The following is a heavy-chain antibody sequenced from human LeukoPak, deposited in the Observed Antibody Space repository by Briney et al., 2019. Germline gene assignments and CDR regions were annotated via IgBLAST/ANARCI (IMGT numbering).Heavy chain of an antibody. Sequence: PGGSLRLSCAASGFTFSSNGMCWVRQAPGKGLEWVAVIWYDGSNEYYADSVKGRFTISRDNSKNTLYLEMNSLRGEDTAVYYCARSVGATTDWFDPWGQGTQVIVSS. D-gene: IGHD1-26*01. CDR3: ARSVGATTDWFDP. V-gene: IGHV3-33*01. CDR1: GFTFSSNG. CDR2: IWYDGSNE. J-gene: IGHJ5*02.